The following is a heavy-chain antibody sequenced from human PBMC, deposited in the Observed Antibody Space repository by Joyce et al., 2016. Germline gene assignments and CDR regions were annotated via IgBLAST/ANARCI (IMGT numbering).Heavy chain of an antibody. D-gene: IGHD6-19*01. CDR1: GFTVNTNY. CDR2: IYPGVDT. Sequence: EVRLVESGGGLIQPGGSLRLSCAASGFTVNTNYMNWVRQAPGRGLEWVSVIYPGVDTYYADSVKGRFSISRDSFKNTLSLQMNSLRAEDTAVYFCVGSDWYYFDYWGQGALVAVSS. CDR3: VGSDWYYFDY. J-gene: IGHJ4*02. V-gene: IGHV3-53*01.